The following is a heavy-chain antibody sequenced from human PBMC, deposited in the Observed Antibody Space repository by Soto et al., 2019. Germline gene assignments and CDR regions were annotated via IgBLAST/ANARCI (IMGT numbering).Heavy chain of an antibody. D-gene: IGHD3-22*01. CDR1: GFTFNSYV. J-gene: IGHJ4*02. CDR3: ARGRYLDSSDYWVANLPFDH. V-gene: IGHV3-23*01. Sequence: GGSLRLSCTASGFTFNSYVMTWVRQAPGEGLEWVSSISRSGRGSAYYADSVKGRFTISRDNSENTLFLQMNNLRDEDTALYYCARGRYLDSSDYWVANLPFDHWGLGTLVTVSS. CDR2: ISRSGRGSA.